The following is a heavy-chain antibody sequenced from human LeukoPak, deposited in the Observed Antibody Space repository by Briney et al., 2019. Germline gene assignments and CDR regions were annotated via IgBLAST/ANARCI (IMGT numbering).Heavy chain of an antibody. J-gene: IGHJ2*01. D-gene: IGHD3-10*01. Sequence: GGPLRLSCTASVFIYQNYHEHRLRQAPGKGLVWVSHINSDGRIINYADSVKGRFTISRDNDKNTLYLQMNSLRVEDTAVYYCAGGRGWYVNLWGRGNVVTVSA. CDR2: INSDGRII. CDR1: VFIYQNYH. CDR3: AGGRGWYVNL. V-gene: IGHV3-74*01.